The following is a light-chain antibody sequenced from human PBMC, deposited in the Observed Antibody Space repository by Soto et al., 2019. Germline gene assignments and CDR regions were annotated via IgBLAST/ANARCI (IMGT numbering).Light chain of an antibody. CDR2: SNN. CDR3: AAWADSLNGYV. V-gene: IGLV1-44*01. Sequence: QPVLTQPPSASGTPGQRVTISCSGSSSNIGRSTVNWYQQLPGTAPKLLIYSNNQRPSEVPNRFSGSKSGASASLAIIGLQYEDEADSYCAAWADSLNGYVSGTGTKLTVL. CDR1: SSNIGRST. J-gene: IGLJ1*01.